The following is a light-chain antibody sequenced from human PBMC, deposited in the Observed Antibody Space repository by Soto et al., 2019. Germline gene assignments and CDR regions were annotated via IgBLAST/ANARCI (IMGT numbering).Light chain of an antibody. CDR3: QQYDISPRT. CDR2: GSS. V-gene: IGKV3-20*01. J-gene: IGKJ1*01. CDR1: QSLNSFY. Sequence: EIVLTSSPGALSLSPGERATLSCRASQSLNSFYLAWYQQKPGQALRLLIYGSSNRATGIPDRFSGSGSGTDFTLTISRLDPEDFAVYYCQQYDISPRTFGQGTRWIS.